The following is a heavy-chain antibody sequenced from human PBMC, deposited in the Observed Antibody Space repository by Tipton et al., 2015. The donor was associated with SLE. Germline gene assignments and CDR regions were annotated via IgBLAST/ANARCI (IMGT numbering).Heavy chain of an antibody. CDR1: GGSLSSGSYY. V-gene: IGHV4-61*10. CDR2: IYNSGST. CDR3: ARGAAAADTGAFDS. J-gene: IGHJ3*02. D-gene: IGHD6-13*01. Sequence: TLSLTCTVSGGSLSSGSYYWSWIRQPAGKGLAWIGYIYNSGSTNYNPSLKSRVTISVDTSKNQFSLKLSSVTPADTAVYYCARGAAAADTGAFDSWGQGTMVTVSS.